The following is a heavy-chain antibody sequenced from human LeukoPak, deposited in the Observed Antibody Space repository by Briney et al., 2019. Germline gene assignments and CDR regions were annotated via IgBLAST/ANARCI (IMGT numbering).Heavy chain of an antibody. CDR2: ISSTSNTI. D-gene: IGHD5-18*01. Sequence: GGSLRLSCAASGFTFSSYSMKWVRQAPGKGLEWASYISSTSNTIYYADSVKGRFTISRDNAKNSLYLQMNSLRAEDTAVYYCARDSGSYGRKIDYWGQGTLVTVSS. J-gene: IGHJ4*02. V-gene: IGHV3-48*01. CDR1: GFTFSSYS. CDR3: ARDSGSYGRKIDY.